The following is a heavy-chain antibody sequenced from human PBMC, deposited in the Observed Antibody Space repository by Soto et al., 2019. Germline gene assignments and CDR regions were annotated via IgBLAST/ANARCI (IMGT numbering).Heavy chain of an antibody. CDR1: GFTFSTFW. CDR3: ARGYDFWSGYYRYYGMDV. V-gene: IGHV3-74*01. J-gene: IGHJ6*02. CDR2: IYGDGSGT. D-gene: IGHD3-3*01. Sequence: GGSLRLSCTASGFTFSTFWMHWVRQAPGKGLVWVSRIYGDGSGTTYADSVKGRFTISRDDANNTLFLQMNSLRADDTAVYYCARGYDFWSGYYRYYGMDVWGHGTTVTVSS.